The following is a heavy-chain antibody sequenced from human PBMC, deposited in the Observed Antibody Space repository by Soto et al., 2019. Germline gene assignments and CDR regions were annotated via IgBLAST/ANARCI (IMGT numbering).Heavy chain of an antibody. D-gene: IGHD2-2*01. CDR1: GFTFSSYA. CDR2: ISYDGSNK. V-gene: IGHV3-30-3*01. J-gene: IGHJ4*02. Sequence: PGGSLRLSCAASGFTFSSYAMHWVRQAPGKGLEWVAVISYDGSNKYYADSVKGRFTISRDNSKNTLYLQMNSLRAEDTAVYYCASLQPHQLQPPFDYWGQGTLVTVSS. CDR3: ASLQPHQLQPPFDY.